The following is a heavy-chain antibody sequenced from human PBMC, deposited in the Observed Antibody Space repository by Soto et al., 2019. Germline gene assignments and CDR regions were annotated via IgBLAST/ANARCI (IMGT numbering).Heavy chain of an antibody. J-gene: IGHJ6*01. CDR1: GYTFASYD. D-gene: IGHD2-15*01. CDR2: MNPNSGNT. Sequence: GASGKVSCKASGYTFASYDINWVRQATGQGLEWMGWMNPNSGNTGYAQKFQGRVTMTRNTSISTAYMELSSLRSEDTAVYYCAISILLDSTHPNGMDVRARRTKVLVSS. V-gene: IGHV1-8*01. CDR3: AISILLDSTHPNGMDV.